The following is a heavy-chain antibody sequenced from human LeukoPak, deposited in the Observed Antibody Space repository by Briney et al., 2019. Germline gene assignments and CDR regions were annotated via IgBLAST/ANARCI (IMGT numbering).Heavy chain of an antibody. CDR3: AKDSSTWGNLAGHFDS. Sequence: ASVKVSCKASGGTFSSYAISWVRQAPGQGLEWMGGIIPIFGTANYAQKFQGRVTITADESTSTAYMELSSLRSEDTAVYYCAKDSSTWGNLAGHFDSWGQGTLVTVSS. V-gene: IGHV1-69*13. CDR2: IIPIFGTA. J-gene: IGHJ4*02. CDR1: GGTFSSYA. D-gene: IGHD6-13*01.